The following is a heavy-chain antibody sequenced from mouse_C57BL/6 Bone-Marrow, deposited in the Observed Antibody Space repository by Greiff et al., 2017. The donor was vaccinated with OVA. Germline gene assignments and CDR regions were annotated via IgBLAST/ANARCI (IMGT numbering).Heavy chain of an antibody. D-gene: IGHD6-1*01. CDR2: IRLKSDNYAT. CDR1: GFTFSNYW. J-gene: IGHJ3*01. Sequence: EVKVEESGGGLVQPGGSMKLSCVASGFTFSNYWMNWVRQSPEKGLEWVAQIRLKSDNYATHYAESVKGRFTISRDDSKSSVYLQMNNLRAEDTGIYYCTGGLSWGQGTLVTVSA. V-gene: IGHV6-3*01. CDR3: TGGLS.